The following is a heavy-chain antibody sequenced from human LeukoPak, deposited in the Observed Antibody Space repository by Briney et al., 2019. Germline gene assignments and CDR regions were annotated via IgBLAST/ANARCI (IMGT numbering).Heavy chain of an antibody. CDR2: IYYSGST. Sequence: SETLSLTCTVSGGSISSYYWSWIRQPPGKGLEWIGYIYYSGSTNYNPSLKSRVTISVDTSKNQFSLKPSSVTAADTAVYYCARQRNYYDSSGYYYVFFDYWGQGTLVTVSS. D-gene: IGHD3-22*01. V-gene: IGHV4-59*08. CDR3: ARQRNYYDSSGYYYVFFDY. CDR1: GGSISSYY. J-gene: IGHJ4*02.